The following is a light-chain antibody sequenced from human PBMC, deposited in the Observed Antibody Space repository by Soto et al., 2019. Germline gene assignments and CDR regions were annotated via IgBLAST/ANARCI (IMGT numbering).Light chain of an antibody. CDR1: QSVRSNY. CDR2: GAS. J-gene: IGKJ5*01. V-gene: IGKV3-20*01. Sequence: EIVLTQSPGTLSLSPGERATLSCRASQSVRSNYLAWYQQKPGQAPRLLIYGASSRATDNPDRFSGSGSGTDFTLTISRLEPEDFAVYYCQQYGSSITFGQGTRLEIK. CDR3: QQYGSSIT.